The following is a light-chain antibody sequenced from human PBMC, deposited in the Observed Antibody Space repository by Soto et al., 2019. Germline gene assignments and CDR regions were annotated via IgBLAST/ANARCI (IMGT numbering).Light chain of an antibody. Sequence: EIVLTQSPGTLSLSPGERATLSCRASQSISSTYLTRYHQKPGQAPRLLIYDASRRATGIPDRFSGSGSGTTFSLTLSRLEPEDFAVYYCQHFDSARWTFGLGTKVEIK. V-gene: IGKV3-20*01. CDR1: QSISSTY. CDR2: DAS. J-gene: IGKJ1*01. CDR3: QHFDSARWT.